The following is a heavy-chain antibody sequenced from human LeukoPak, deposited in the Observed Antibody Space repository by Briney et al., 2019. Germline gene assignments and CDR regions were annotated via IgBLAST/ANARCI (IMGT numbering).Heavy chain of an antibody. V-gene: IGHV4-39*01. J-gene: IGHJ5*02. Sequence: PSETLSLTCTVSGGSISSSSYYWGWIRQPPGTGLEWIGSIYYSGSTYYNPSLKSRVTISVDTSKNQFSLKLSSVTAADTAVYYCARLARYFDWFSPGGWFDPWGQGTLVTVSS. D-gene: IGHD3-9*01. CDR2: IYYSGST. CDR3: ARLARYFDWFSPGGWFDP. CDR1: GGSISSSSYY.